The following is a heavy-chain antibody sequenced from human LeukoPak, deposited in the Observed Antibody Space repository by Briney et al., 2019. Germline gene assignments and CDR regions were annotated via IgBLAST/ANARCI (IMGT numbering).Heavy chain of an antibody. J-gene: IGHJ4*02. Sequence: GGSLRLSCAASGFTFSSSAMSWVRQAPGKGLEWVANIKKDASQIYYVDSVRGRFTISRDNAKNSLYLQMNSLRAEDTAVYYCARGDHYGDYFDYWGQGTLVTVSS. CDR2: IKKDASQI. CDR3: ARGDHYGDYFDY. V-gene: IGHV3-7*01. D-gene: IGHD4-17*01. CDR1: GFTFSSSA.